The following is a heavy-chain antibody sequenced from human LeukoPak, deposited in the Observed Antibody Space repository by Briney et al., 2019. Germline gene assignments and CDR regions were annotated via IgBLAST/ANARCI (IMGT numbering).Heavy chain of an antibody. V-gene: IGHV5-51*01. D-gene: IGHD3-10*01. J-gene: IGHJ4*02. CDR2: IYPDDSDT. CDR1: GYSFSNYW. CDR3: ARRYYYGSGSWDTFDY. Sequence: GESLKISCKGSGYSFSNYWIGWVRQMPGKGLEWMGIIYPDDSDTRYSPYFQGQVTISADKSINTAYLQWSSLKASDSALYYCARRYYYGSGSWDTFDYWGQGTLVTVSS.